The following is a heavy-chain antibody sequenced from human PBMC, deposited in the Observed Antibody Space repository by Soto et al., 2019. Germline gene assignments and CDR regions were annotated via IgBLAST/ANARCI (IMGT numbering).Heavy chain of an antibody. CDR2: IYYSGST. CDR1: GGSISSYY. J-gene: IGHJ4*02. D-gene: IGHD3-22*01. Sequence: SETLSLTCSVSGGSISSYYWSWIRQPPGKGLEWIGYIYYSGSTYYNPSLKSRVTISVDTSKNQFSLKLSSVTAADTAVYYCARAPRGITMIVVVSYFDYWGQGTLVTVSS. V-gene: IGHV4-59*12. CDR3: ARAPRGITMIVVVSYFDY.